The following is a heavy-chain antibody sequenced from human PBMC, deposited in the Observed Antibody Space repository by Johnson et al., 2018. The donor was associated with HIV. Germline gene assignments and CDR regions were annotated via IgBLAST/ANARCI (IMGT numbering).Heavy chain of an antibody. D-gene: IGHD4-17*01. CDR3: ARDGTTGPSGDAFDI. CDR2: IHSDGHST. J-gene: IGHJ3*02. Sequence: VQLVESGGGVVRPGGSLRLSCAASGFTFSSYWMHWVRQAPGKGLVWVSRIHSDGHSTSYADSVKDRITISRDNAKNTLYLQMNSLRTEDTAVYYCARDGTTGPSGDAFDIWGQGTMVTVSS. V-gene: IGHV3-74*01. CDR1: GFTFSSYW.